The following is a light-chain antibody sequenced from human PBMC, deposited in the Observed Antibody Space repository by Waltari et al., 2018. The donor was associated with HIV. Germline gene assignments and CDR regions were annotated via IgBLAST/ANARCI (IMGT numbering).Light chain of an antibody. Sequence: QSVLTQPPSASGTPGQRVTISCSGSSSNIENDNVYWYQQLTGAAPRLLIYKVTQLPSGVPDRCTGSKSGTSASLAIRGLRSEDEADYYCVGWDSRLSGYVFGSGTKVTVL. V-gene: IGLV1-47*01. CDR3: VGWDSRLSGYV. J-gene: IGLJ1*01. CDR1: SSNIENDN. CDR2: KVT.